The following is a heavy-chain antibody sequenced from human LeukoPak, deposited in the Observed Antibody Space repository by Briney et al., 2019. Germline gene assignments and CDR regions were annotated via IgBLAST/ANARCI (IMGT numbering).Heavy chain of an antibody. V-gene: IGHV4-38-2*01. J-gene: IGHJ6*03. CDR2: IYHSGST. Sequence: SETLSLTCAVSGYSISSGYYWGRIRQPPGKGLEWIGSIYHSGSTYYNPSLKSRVTISVDTSKNQFSLKLSSVTAADTAVYYCARHSSGSYYTILYYYYYYMDVWGKGTTVTVSS. D-gene: IGHD3-10*01. CDR3: ARHSSGSYYTILYYYYYYMDV. CDR1: GYSISSGYY.